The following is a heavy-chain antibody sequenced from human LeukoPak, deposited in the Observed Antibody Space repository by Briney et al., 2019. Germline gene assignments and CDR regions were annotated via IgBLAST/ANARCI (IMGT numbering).Heavy chain of an antibody. V-gene: IGHV4-4*07. D-gene: IGHD6-19*01. J-gene: IGHJ6*02. Sequence: SETLSLTCSVSGGSINNYYWTWIRQSAGSGLEWIGRIYFNGDTSYNPSLKSRITMSVDTSKNQISLELTAVTAADTAVYYCSRGLVYSSGYDYGSDVWGQGTTVTVSS. CDR2: IYFNGDT. CDR1: GGSINNYY. CDR3: SRGLVYSSGYDYGSDV.